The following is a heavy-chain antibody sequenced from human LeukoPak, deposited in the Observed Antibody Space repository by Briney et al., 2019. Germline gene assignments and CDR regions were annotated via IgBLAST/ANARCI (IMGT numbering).Heavy chain of an antibody. D-gene: IGHD4-17*01. CDR3: ARLTVTNDFDY. CDR1: GFTFSSYA. J-gene: IGHJ4*02. Sequence: GGSLRLSCAASGFTFSSYAMSWVRQAPGKGLEWVSAIRDSGSSTHYADSVKGRFTTSRDNSKNTLFLQMNSLRAEDTAVYYCARLTVTNDFDYWGQGTLVTVSS. CDR2: IRDSGSST. V-gene: IGHV3-23*01.